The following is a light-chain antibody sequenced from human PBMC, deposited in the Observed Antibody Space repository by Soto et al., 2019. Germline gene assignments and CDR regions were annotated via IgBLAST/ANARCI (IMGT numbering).Light chain of an antibody. V-gene: IGKV1-5*03. CDR3: QQRSNWHTIT. Sequence: DIQMTQSPSNLSGSVVDSVTITCRASQTISSWLAWYQQKPGKAPKLLIYKASTLKSGVPSRFRGSGSGTEFTLTISSLETEDAAVYYCQQRSNWHTITFGHGTRLEIK. CDR1: QTISSW. J-gene: IGKJ5*01. CDR2: KAS.